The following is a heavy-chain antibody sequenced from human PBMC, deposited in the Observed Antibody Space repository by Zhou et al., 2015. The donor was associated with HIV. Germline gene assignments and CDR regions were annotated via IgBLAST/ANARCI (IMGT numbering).Heavy chain of an antibody. CDR2: INPLSGTT. J-gene: IGHJ4*02. CDR1: GVTFTNYA. CDR3: ARDRSLD. V-gene: IGHV1-69*01. D-gene: IGHD3-3*01. Sequence: QVQLVQSGAEVKRPGSSVKVSCQASGVTFTNYAISWVRQAPGQGLEWMGGINPLSGTTTYAQKFLDRVTITADESTSTVYLDLTSLTSDDTAVYYCARDRSLDWGQGTLLTVSP.